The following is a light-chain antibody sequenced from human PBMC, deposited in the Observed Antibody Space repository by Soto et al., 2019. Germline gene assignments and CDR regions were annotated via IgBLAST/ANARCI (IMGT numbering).Light chain of an antibody. CDR3: QQYNSYSWT. J-gene: IGKJ1*01. CDR1: ESIGSW. CDR2: DAS. V-gene: IGKV1-5*01. Sequence: DIQMTQSPSTLSASVGDRVTITCRASESIGSWLACYQQKPGKAPKLLMYDASSLERVVPSRFSGSGSGTQFTLSIASLQPDDFATYYCQQYNSYSWTFGQGTKVDIK.